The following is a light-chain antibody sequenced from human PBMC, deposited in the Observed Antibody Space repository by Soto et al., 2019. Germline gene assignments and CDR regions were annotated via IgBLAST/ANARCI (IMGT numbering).Light chain of an antibody. V-gene: IGKV3-15*01. CDR1: QSIGYD. CDR2: SAF. Sequence: EIVMTQSPVTLSVSPGEGATLSCRASQSIGYDLAWYRQKPGQAPRLLIFSAFGRATGIPARFSGSASGTGFTLTISSLQSEDFAFYYCQQYNKWPLTFGGGTKLEIK. CDR3: QQYNKWPLT. J-gene: IGKJ4*01.